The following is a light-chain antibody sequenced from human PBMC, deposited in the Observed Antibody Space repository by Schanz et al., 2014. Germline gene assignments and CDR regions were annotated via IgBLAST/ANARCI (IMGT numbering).Light chain of an antibody. CDR3: SSYAGNNKLL. CDR1: SSDVGGYNY. CDR2: EVN. Sequence: QSALTQPRSVSGSPGQSVTISCTGTSSDVGGYNYVSWYQQHPGKAPKLMIYEVNKRPSGVPDRFTGSKSGNTASLTVSGLQAEDEGDYYCSSYAGNNKLLFGGGTKVTVL. J-gene: IGLJ2*01. V-gene: IGLV2-8*01.